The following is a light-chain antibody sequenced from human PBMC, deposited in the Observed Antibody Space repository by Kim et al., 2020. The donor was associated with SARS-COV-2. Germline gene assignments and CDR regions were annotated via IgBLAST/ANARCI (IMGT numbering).Light chain of an antibody. J-gene: IGKJ5*01. CDR2: VIS. Sequence: SPIGDRITPTFRSHRGLIRFFPLCQQEPGKAPRLLINVISTLHSGVPSIFSGSGSGTEFTLTISSLQPEDFATYYCQQADDYPITFGQGTRLEIK. V-gene: IGKV1-9*01. CDR3: QQADDYPIT. CDR1: RGLIRF.